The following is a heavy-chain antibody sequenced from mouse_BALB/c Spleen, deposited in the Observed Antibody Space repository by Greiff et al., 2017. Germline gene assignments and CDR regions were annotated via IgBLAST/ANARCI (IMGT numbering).Heavy chain of an antibody. V-gene: IGHV1S81*02. CDR2: INPSNGGN. CDR3: TRAGTGVAIDY. CDR1: GYTFTSYY. D-gene: IGHD1-1*01. Sequence: QVQLQQSGAELVKPGASVKLSCKASGYTFTSYYMYWVKQRPGQGLEWIGEINPSNGGNNFNEKFKSKATLTVDKSSSTAYMQLSSLTSEDSAVYYCTRAGTGVAIDYWGQGTTLTVSA. J-gene: IGHJ2*01.